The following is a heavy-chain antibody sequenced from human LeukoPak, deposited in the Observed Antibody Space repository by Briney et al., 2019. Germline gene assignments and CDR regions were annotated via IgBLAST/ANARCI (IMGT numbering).Heavy chain of an antibody. CDR3: AGARFDY. D-gene: IGHD6-6*01. V-gene: IGHV3-30*03. CDR2: ISYDGSNK. CDR1: GFTFSSYG. Sequence: GGSLRLSCAASGFTFSSYGMHWVRQAPGKGLEWVAAISYDGSNKYYADSVKGRFTISRDNSKNTLYLQMNSLRAEDTAVYYCAGARFDYWGQGTLVTVSS. J-gene: IGHJ4*02.